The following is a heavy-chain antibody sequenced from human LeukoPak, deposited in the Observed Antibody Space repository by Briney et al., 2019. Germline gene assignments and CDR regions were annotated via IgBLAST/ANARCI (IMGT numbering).Heavy chain of an antibody. V-gene: IGHV3-23*01. CDR1: GLIFSNFA. Sequence: PGGSLRLSCESSGLIFSNFAINWVRQAPGKGPAWVSAISASGGRSFYADSVKGRFTISRDNSKNTLYLQMNSLRADDSAVYYCAKVETSYYDSSGYYPFDSWGQGTLVTVSS. D-gene: IGHD3-22*01. CDR3: AKVETSYYDSSGYYPFDS. CDR2: ISASGGRS. J-gene: IGHJ4*02.